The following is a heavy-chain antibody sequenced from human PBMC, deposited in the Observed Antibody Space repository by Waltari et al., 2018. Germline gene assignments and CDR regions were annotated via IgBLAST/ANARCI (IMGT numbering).Heavy chain of an antibody. CDR1: GISFVNCG. Sequence: EVQLVESGGGLAQPGGSLRPSGAASGISFVNCGMTWVRQASGKGPEWVANIKQDGSEKYYMDSVKGRFTISRDNAKNSLYLQMNNLRVEDTAVYYCTRGGRDSSWYWRDWGQGTLVTVSS. D-gene: IGHD6-13*01. J-gene: IGHJ4*02. CDR2: IKQDGSEK. V-gene: IGHV3-7*01. CDR3: TRGGRDSSWYWRD.